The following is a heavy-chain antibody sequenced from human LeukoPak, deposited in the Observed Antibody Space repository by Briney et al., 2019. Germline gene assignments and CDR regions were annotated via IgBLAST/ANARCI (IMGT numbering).Heavy chain of an antibody. CDR1: GFTFSSYG. CDR3: AKELPTVIYAFDI. CDR2: IRYDGSNK. D-gene: IGHD4-17*01. J-gene: IGHJ3*02. Sequence: PGGSLRLSCAASGFTFSSYGMHWVRQAPGKGLEVVAFIRYDGSNKYYADSVKGRFTISRDNSKNTLYLQMNSLRAEDTAVYYCAKELPTVIYAFDIWGQGTMVTVSS. V-gene: IGHV3-30*02.